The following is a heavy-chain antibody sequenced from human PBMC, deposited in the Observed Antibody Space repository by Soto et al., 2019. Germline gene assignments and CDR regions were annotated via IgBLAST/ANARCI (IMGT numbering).Heavy chain of an antibody. Sequence: EVQLVESGGGLVQPGRSLRLSCAASGFTFDDYAMHWVRQAPGKGLEWVSGISWNSGSIGYADSVKGRFTISRDNDKNSLYLQMNSLRAEDTALYYCAKDRSSSGWGGFDYWGQGTLVTVSS. CDR2: ISWNSGSI. V-gene: IGHV3-9*01. J-gene: IGHJ4*02. CDR3: AKDRSSSGWGGFDY. CDR1: GFTFDDYA. D-gene: IGHD6-19*01.